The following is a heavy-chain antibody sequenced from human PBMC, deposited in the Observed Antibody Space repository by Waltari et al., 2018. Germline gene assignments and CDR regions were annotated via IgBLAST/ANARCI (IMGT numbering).Heavy chain of an antibody. CDR1: GFTFSSYA. CDR3: AKRYCSGTSCQYYYFSMDV. D-gene: IGHD2-2*01. J-gene: IGHJ6*02. V-gene: IGHV3-23*01. CDR2: ISGGGGNT. Sequence: EVQLLESGGGLVQPGGSLRLSCAASGFTFSSYAMSWVRQVSGKGLEGVASISGGGGNTYYADSVKGRFTISRDNSKNTLYLQMNSLRAEDTAVYYCAKRYCSGTSCQYYYFSMDVWGQGTTVTVSS.